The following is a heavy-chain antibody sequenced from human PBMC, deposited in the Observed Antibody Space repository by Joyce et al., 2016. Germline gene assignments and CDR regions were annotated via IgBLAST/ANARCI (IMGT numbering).Heavy chain of an antibody. CDR2: TFYRAKWYN. CDR1: GDFVSSNSAA. J-gene: IGHJ3*02. Sequence: QVQLQQSGPGLVKPSQILSLTSALSGDFVSSNSAAWNWIRQSPSRGLGWLGRTFYRAKWYNDYAVSVRSRISINPDTSKNLFSLHLNSVTPEDTAVYYCARDAGFGLDALDIWGQGTMVTVSS. CDR3: ARDAGFGLDALDI. D-gene: IGHD3/OR15-3a*01. V-gene: IGHV6-1*01.